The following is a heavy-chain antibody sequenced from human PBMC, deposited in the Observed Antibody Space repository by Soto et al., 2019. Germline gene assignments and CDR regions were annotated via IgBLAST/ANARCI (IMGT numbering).Heavy chain of an antibody. CDR2: IYPGDSDT. D-gene: IGHD6-13*01. CDR3: ARRGYSNTDGYFQH. J-gene: IGHJ1*01. V-gene: IGHV5-51*01. Sequence: GESLKISCTGSGYSFAGYWIAWVRQMPGKGLEWMGIIYPGDSDTRYSPSFQGQVTITADKSISTAYLQWSSLKASDTAMYYCARRGYSNTDGYFQHRGQGTLVTVSS. CDR1: GYSFAGYW.